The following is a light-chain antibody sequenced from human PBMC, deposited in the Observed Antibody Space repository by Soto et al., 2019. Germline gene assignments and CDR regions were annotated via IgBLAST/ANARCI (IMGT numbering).Light chain of an antibody. V-gene: IGKV1-13*02. J-gene: IGKJ2*01. CDR1: QGISSA. CDR3: QQFNSYPHGYT. Sequence: AIQLTQSPSSLSASVGDRVTITCRASQGISSALAWYQQKPGKAPKLLIYDAASLESGVPSRFSGSGSGTDFTLTISSLQPEDCATYYCQQFNSYPHGYTFGQGTKLEIK. CDR2: DAA.